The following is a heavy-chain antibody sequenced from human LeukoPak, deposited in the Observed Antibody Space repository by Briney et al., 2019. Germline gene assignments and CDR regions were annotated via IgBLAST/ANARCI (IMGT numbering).Heavy chain of an antibody. D-gene: IGHD4-23*01. CDR1: GYTFTSYY. CDR2: INPSGGST. J-gene: IGHJ5*02. Sequence: ASVKVSCKASGYTFTSYYMHWVRQAPGQGLEWMGIINPSGGSTSYAQKFQGRVTMTRDMSTSTVYMELSSPRSEDTAVYYCARDRLPMTTVVHNWFDPWGQGTLVTVSS. CDR3: ARDRLPMTTVVHNWFDP. V-gene: IGHV1-46*01.